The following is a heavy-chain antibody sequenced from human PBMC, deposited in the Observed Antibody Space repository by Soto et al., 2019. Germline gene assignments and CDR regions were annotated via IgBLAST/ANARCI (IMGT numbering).Heavy chain of an antibody. D-gene: IGHD4-17*01. Sequence: SETLSLTCTVSGGSISSYYWSWIRQPPGKGLEWIGYIYYSGSTNYNPSLKSRVTISVDTSKNQFSLKLSSVTAADTAVYYCARHLNYGDYYFEYWGQGTLVTVSS. V-gene: IGHV4-59*08. CDR2: IYYSGST. CDR1: GGSISSYY. CDR3: ARHLNYGDYYFEY. J-gene: IGHJ4*02.